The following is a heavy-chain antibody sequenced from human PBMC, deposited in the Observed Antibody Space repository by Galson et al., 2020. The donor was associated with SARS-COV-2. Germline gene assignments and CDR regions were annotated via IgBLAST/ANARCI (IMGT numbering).Heavy chain of an antibody. D-gene: IGHD3-3*01. CDR3: ARASGVGNYDFWSGSPFDP. Sequence: KVSCKGSGYSFTSYWIGWVRQMPGKGLEWMGIIYPGDSDTRYSPSFQGQVTISADKSISTAYLQWSSLKASDTAMYYCARASGVGNYDFWSGSPFDPWGQGTLVTVSS. CDR1: GYSFTSYW. V-gene: IGHV5-51*01. CDR2: IYPGDSDT. J-gene: IGHJ5*02.